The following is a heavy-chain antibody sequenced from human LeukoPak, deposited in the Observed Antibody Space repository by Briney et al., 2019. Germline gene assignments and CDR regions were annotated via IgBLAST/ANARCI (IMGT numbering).Heavy chain of an antibody. CDR2: IKQDASDK. J-gene: IGHJ4*02. CDR3: VRDPVDY. Sequence: PGGSLRLSCAASGFTFTNYWMSWVRQAPGKGLEWVASIKQDASDKYYVDSVKGRFPISRDNAKNSLFLQMISLRAEDPALYYCVRDPVDYWGQGILVTVSS. V-gene: IGHV3-7*01. CDR1: GFTFTNYW.